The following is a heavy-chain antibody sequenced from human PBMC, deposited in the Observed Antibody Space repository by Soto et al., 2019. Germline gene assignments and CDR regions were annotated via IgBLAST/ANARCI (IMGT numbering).Heavy chain of an antibody. V-gene: IGHV1-3*01. J-gene: IGHJ4*02. CDR1: GYTFTGYA. Sequence: QVQLVQSGAEVKKPGASVKVSCKSSGYTFTGYAILWVRQAPGQRLEWMVWINAGNGNTKYSQKFQGRVTITRDTSASTAYMELSSLRSEDTAVYYCARAQNLEMATPWGQGTLVTVSS. D-gene: IGHD5-12*01. CDR2: INAGNGNT. CDR3: ARAQNLEMATP.